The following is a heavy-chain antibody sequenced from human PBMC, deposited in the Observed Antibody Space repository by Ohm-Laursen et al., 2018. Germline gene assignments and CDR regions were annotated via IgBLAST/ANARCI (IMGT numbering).Heavy chain of an antibody. J-gene: IGHJ4*02. V-gene: IGHV1-2*02. CDR1: GYTFIGYY. Sequence: SVKVSCKASGYTFIGYYLHWARQDPGQGLEWMGLINPNSGVTHYAQKFQGRVAMTSDTSTTTVYMELSRLRSDDTAVYYCARDPNPSGVFFAYWGRGTLVTVSS. CDR3: ARDPNPSGVFFAY. CDR2: INPNSGVT. D-gene: IGHD5/OR15-5a*01.